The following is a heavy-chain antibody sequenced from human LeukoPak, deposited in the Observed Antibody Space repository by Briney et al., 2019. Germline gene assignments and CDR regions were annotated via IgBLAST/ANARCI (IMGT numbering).Heavy chain of an antibody. Sequence: GGSLRLSCAASGFTFNSYWMHWVRQAPGKGLVWVSRINSDGSGTSDADFVKGRFTISRDNSKNTLYLQMNSLRAEDTAMYYCARDRLTNDAFDIWGQGTMVTVS. CDR2: INSDGSGT. V-gene: IGHV3-74*01. CDR3: ARDRLTNDAFDI. J-gene: IGHJ3*02. D-gene: IGHD2-8*01. CDR1: GFTFNSYW.